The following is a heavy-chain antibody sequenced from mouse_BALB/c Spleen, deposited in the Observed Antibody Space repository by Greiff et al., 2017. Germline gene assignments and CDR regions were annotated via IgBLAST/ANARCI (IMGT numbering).Heavy chain of an antibody. D-gene: IGHD4-1*01. CDR2: IYPSDSYT. V-gene: IGHV1-69*02. CDR3: TKGGGTYFDY. CDR1: GYTFTSYW. J-gene: IGHJ2*01. Sequence: QVQLQQPGAELVRPGASVKLSCKASGYTFTSYWINWVKQRPGQGLEWIGNIYPSDSYTNYNQKFKDKATLTVDKSSSTAYMQLSSPTSEDSAVYYCTKGGGTYFDYWGQGTTLTVSS.